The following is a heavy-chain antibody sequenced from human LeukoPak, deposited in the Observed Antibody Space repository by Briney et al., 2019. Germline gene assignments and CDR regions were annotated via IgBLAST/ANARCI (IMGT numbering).Heavy chain of an antibody. J-gene: IGHJ4*02. CDR2: ISFSGTTI. Sequence: TGGSLRLSCATSGFTFSDYYMGWIRQAPGKGLEGVSYISFSGTTIYYADSVKGRFTISRDDAKNSLYLQMNSLRAEDTAVYYCARDLVGATGYWGQGTLVTVSS. V-gene: IGHV3-11*01. D-gene: IGHD1-26*01. CDR3: ARDLVGATGY. CDR1: GFTFSDYY.